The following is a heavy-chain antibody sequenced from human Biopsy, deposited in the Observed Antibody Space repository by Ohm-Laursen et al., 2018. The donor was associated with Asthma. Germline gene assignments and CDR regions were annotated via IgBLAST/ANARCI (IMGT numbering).Heavy chain of an antibody. CDR2: ISSDGSHE. Sequence: SLRLSCAASGFAFSQGGMHWVRQAPGKGLEWVALISSDGSHEFYADSVKGRFTISRDNSKNTMYLHMSSLRGEDTAVYYCATCEVGYYHYGMDVWGQGTTVNVSS. CDR1: GFAFSQGG. J-gene: IGHJ6*02. V-gene: IGHV3-30*03. D-gene: IGHD1-26*01. CDR3: ATCEVGYYHYGMDV.